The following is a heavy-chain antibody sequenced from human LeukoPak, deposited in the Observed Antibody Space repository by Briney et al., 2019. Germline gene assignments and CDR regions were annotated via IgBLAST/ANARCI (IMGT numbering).Heavy chain of an antibody. CDR3: ARGADYSSSWYRESDAFDI. Sequence: PGGSLRLSCAASGFTFSSYDMHWVRQATGKGLEWVSAIGTAGDTSYPGSVKGRFTISRENAKNSFYLQMNNLRAGDTAVYYCARGADYSSSWYRESDAFDIWGQGTLVTVSS. V-gene: IGHV3-13*04. CDR1: GFTFSSYD. D-gene: IGHD6-13*01. CDR2: IGTAGDT. J-gene: IGHJ3*02.